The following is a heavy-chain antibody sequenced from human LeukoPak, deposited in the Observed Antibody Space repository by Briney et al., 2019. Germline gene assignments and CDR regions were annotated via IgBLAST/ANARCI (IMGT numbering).Heavy chain of an antibody. CDR2: ISTYNGNT. CDR3: AREWAGGYRYGPYLDY. Sequence: ASVKVSFKASGYTFISYGINWVRQAPGQGLEWMGWISTYNGNTNYAQKFQGRVTMTTDTSTSTAYMEVKSLRSDDTAVYYCAREWAGGYRYGPYLDYWGQGTLVTVSS. J-gene: IGHJ4*02. D-gene: IGHD5-18*01. V-gene: IGHV1-18*04. CDR1: GYTFISYG.